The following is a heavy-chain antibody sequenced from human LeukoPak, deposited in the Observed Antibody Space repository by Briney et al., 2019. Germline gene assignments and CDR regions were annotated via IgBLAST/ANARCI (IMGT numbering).Heavy chain of an antibody. J-gene: IGHJ4*02. D-gene: IGHD6-19*01. Sequence: GGSLRLSCAASGFTFSSYSMNWVRQAPGKGLEWVSYISSSSSTIYYADSVKGRFTISRDNAKNSLYLQMNSLRAEDTAMYYCAREGLAVAGTLWGQGTLVTVSS. CDR1: GFTFSSYS. CDR3: AREGLAVAGTL. CDR2: ISSSSSTI. V-gene: IGHV3-48*01.